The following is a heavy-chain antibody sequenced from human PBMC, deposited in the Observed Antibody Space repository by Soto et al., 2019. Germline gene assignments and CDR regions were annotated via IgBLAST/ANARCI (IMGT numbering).Heavy chain of an antibody. V-gene: IGHV1-2*02. CDR2: INPNTGDT. Sequence: ASVKVSCKASGYTFTGYYMHWLRQAPGQGLEWMGWINPNTGDTNYAQKFQGRVTMTRDTSISTAYMELSRPTPHDTAVYYCARGFKFDYWGRGTLVTVSS. CDR3: ARGFKFDY. D-gene: IGHD3-3*01. J-gene: IGHJ4*02. CDR1: GYTFTGYY.